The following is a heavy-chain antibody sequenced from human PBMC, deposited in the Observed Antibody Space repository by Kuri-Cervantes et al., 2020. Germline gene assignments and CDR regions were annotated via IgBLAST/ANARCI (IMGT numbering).Heavy chain of an antibody. Sequence: GESLKISCAASGFTFSSYGMHWVRQAPGKGLEWVSVIYSGGSTYYADSVKGRFTISRDNSKNTLYLQMNSLRAEDTAVYFCARVVYYSDSSGYYPEYFQHWGQGTLVTVSS. CDR2: IYSGGST. D-gene: IGHD3-22*01. V-gene: IGHV3-53*01. CDR1: GFTFSSYG. J-gene: IGHJ1*01. CDR3: ARVVYYSDSSGYYPEYFQH.